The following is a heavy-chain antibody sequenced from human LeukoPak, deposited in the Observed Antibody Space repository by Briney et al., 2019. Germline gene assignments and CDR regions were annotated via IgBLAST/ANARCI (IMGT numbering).Heavy chain of an antibody. V-gene: IGHV4-59*12. J-gene: IGHJ4*02. CDR3: ARATPRIGRDFDY. D-gene: IGHD3-10*01. Sequence: SETLSLTCTVSGGSISSYYWSWIRQPPGKGLEWIGYIYYSGSTNYNPSLKSRVAISVDTSKNQFSLKLSSVTAADTAVYYCARATPRIGRDFDYWGQGTLVTVSS. CDR1: GGSISSYY. CDR2: IYYSGST.